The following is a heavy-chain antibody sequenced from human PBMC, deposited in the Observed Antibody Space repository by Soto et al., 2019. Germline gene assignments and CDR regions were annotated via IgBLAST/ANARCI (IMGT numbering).Heavy chain of an antibody. Sequence: QVQLVRSGAEVKKPGASVMVSCQASGYIFTSYGISWVRQAPGQGLEWMGWITAYNGNTNYAQKLQGRVTMTTDTSTRTAYMELRSLTSDDTAVYYCARGGVGSTTTYFDSWGQGTLVTVSS. J-gene: IGHJ4*02. D-gene: IGHD1-26*01. CDR2: ITAYNGNT. CDR1: GYIFTSYG. V-gene: IGHV1-18*01. CDR3: ARGGVGSTTTYFDS.